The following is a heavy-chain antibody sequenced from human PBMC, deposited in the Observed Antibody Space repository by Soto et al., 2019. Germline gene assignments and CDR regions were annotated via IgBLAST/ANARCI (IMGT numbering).Heavy chain of an antibody. V-gene: IGHV1-69*02. CDR3: ARAPFAWVVAATRGPYFQH. J-gene: IGHJ1*01. CDR1: GGTFSSYT. Sequence: QVQLVQSGAEVKKPGSSVKVSCKASGGTFSSYTISWVRQAPGQGLEWMGRIIPILGIANYAQKFQGRVTITADKSTSTAYMELSSLRSEDTAVYYCARAPFAWVVAATRGPYFQHWGQGTLVTVSS. D-gene: IGHD2-15*01. CDR2: IIPILGIA.